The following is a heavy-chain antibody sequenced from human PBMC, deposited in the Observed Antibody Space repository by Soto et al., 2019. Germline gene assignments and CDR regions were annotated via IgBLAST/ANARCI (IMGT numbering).Heavy chain of an antibody. CDR3: ASSYMIRGVRDYFDN. D-gene: IGHD3-10*01. Sequence: PGGSLRLSCAASGFTFSTYAMSWVRQAPGKGLEWVSSISGSGSSTYYADSVKGRFTISRDNSKNTLSLQMNSLRAEDTAVYYCASSYMIRGVRDYFDNWGQGALVTVSS. J-gene: IGHJ4*02. CDR1: GFTFSTYA. CDR2: ISGSGSST. V-gene: IGHV3-23*01.